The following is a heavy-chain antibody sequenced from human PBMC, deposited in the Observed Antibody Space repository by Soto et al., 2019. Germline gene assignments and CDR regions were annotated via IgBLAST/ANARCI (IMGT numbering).Heavy chain of an antibody. CDR3: ARESYNDYVHDY. CDR1: GFTFSSYG. J-gene: IGHJ4*02. Sequence: QVQLVESGGGVVQPGRSLRLSCAASGFTFSSYGMHWVRQAPGKGLEWVTAIWYDGSNKYYADSVKGRFTISRDNSKNTLYLKMNSLRAEDTAVYYCARESYNDYVHDYWGQGTLVTVSS. D-gene: IGHD4-17*01. CDR2: IWYDGSNK. V-gene: IGHV3-33*01.